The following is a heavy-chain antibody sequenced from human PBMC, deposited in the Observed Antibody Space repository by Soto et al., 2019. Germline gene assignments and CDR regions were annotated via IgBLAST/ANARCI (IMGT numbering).Heavy chain of an antibody. CDR2: VNNGGGGT. V-gene: IGHV3-23*01. Sequence: EVLLLDSGGGLVQPGGSLRLSCAASGLTFSNYAMTWVRQAPGKGPEWISTVNNGGGGTYYADSVKGRFTISRDNSKNTLDLQVSSLRAEDTAVYYCAKERLGRGIDYWGQGILVTVSS. D-gene: IGHD3-10*01. CDR1: GLTFSNYA. J-gene: IGHJ4*02. CDR3: AKERLGRGIDY.